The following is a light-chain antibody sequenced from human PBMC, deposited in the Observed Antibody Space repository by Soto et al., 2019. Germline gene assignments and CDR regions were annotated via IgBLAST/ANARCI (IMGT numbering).Light chain of an antibody. V-gene: IGKV1-12*01. CDR2: TGS. CDR1: QSISSW. J-gene: IGKJ4*01. CDR3: QQTRTFPLT. Sequence: DIQMTQSPSSVSASVGETVAITCRASQSISSWLAWHQQRPGDAPKLLIYTGSILQVGVPSRFSGSGSGTDFTLTIGNLQPEDFATYYCQQTRTFPLTLGGGTKVEIK.